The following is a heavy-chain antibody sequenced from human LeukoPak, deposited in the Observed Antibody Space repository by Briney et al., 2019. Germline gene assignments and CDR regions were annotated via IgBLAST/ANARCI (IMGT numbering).Heavy chain of an antibody. CDR3: ARVLIGRGQLDSGAFDI. CDR1: GFTFSSYA. V-gene: IGHV3-21*04. CDR2: ISSSGSTI. Sequence: PGGSLRLSCAASGFTFSSYAMSWVRQAPGKGLEWVSAISSSGSTIYYADSVKGRFTISRDNAKNSLYLQMNSLRAEDTAVYYCARVLIGRGQLDSGAFDIWGQGTMVTVSS. D-gene: IGHD1-1*01. J-gene: IGHJ3*02.